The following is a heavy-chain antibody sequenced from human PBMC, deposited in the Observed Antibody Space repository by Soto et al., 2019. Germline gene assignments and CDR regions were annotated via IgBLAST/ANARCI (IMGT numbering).Heavy chain of an antibody. Sequence: ASVKVSCKASGYTYTSYGISWVRQAPGQGLEWMGWISAYNGNTNYAQKFQGRVTITADESTSTAYMELSSLRSEDTAVYYCARAGYSSSLYYYYGMDVWGQGTTVTVSS. D-gene: IGHD6-6*01. V-gene: IGHV1-18*01. J-gene: IGHJ6*02. CDR3: ARAGYSSSLYYYYGMDV. CDR2: ISAYNGNT. CDR1: GYTYTSYG.